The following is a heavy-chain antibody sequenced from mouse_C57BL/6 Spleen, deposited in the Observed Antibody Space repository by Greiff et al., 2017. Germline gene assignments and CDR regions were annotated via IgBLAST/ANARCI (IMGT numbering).Heavy chain of an antibody. D-gene: IGHD6-1*01. CDR3: ARQMCARQPYYYAMDY. CDR2: ISDGGGST. Sequence: EVQLLESGAGLVQPGASLKLSCAASGFTFSDYYMYWVSQTPGKSLEWVGYISDGGGSTNYPDTVKGRFTMSRDNAKNTLYLQMSRLKSEDTAMYYCARQMCARQPYYYAMDYWGQGTSVTVSS. J-gene: IGHJ4*01. V-gene: IGHV5-12*01. CDR1: GFTFSDYY.